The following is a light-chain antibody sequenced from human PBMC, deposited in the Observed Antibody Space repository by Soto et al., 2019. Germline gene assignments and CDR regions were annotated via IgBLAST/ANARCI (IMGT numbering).Light chain of an antibody. Sequence: DIQMTQSPSTLSASLVYIFTIAFLASQSISSWLAWYQQKPGKAPKLLIYKASSLESGVPSRFSGSGSGTEFTLTISSLQPDDFATYYCQQYNSYSRTFGQGTKVDI. CDR2: KAS. V-gene: IGKV1-5*03. J-gene: IGKJ1*01. CDR1: QSISSW. CDR3: QQYNSYSRT.